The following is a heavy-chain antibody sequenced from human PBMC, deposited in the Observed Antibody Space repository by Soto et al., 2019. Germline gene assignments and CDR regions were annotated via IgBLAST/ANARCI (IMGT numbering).Heavy chain of an antibody. Sequence: SATLSLTCTASGFTFSSYNMNWVRQAPGKGLEWIGYIYYSGSTNYNPSLKRRFTISLDTSKNEFSLKVSSVTAADTAECSSTSVYPEYDDSMDVWGQGTRVTVSS. CDR1: GFTFSSYN. CDR3: TSVYPEYDDSMDV. CDR2: IYYSGST. V-gene: IGHV4-59*01. J-gene: IGHJ6*02.